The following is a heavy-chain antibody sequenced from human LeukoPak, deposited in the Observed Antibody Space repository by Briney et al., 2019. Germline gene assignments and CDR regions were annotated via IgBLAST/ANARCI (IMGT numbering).Heavy chain of an antibody. CDR3: TRHDVVAVMGHGMAV. D-gene: IGHD3-16*01. CDR2: ISQNGFP. CDR1: GASIGSYY. J-gene: IGHJ6*02. Sequence: PSETLSLTCTVSGASIGSYYWSWVRQPPGKGLEWVGFISQNGFPHYTASLKSRVTISRDTSENQVSLILSSVTAADTAVYYCTRHDVVAVMGHGMAVWGQGTTVTVSS. V-gene: IGHV4-59*08.